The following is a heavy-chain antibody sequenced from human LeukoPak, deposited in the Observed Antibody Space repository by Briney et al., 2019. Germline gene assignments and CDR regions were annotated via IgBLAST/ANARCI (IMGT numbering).Heavy chain of an antibody. Sequence: ASVKVSCTASGYTFTNYYMHWVRQAPGQGLEWMGIINPSGGSTSYAQKFQGRVTMTRDTSTSTVYMELSSLKSQDTAVYYCARAEWHGMDVWGQGTTVTVSS. D-gene: IGHD3-3*01. V-gene: IGHV1-46*01. CDR1: GYTFTNYY. CDR2: INPSGGST. J-gene: IGHJ6*02. CDR3: ARAEWHGMDV.